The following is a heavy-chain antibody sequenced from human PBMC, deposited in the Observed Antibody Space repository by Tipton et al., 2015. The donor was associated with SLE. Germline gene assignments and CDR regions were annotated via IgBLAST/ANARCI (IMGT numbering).Heavy chain of an antibody. V-gene: IGHV3-23*01. J-gene: IGHJ4*02. CDR2: INSEDGT. CDR3: AKDPLGSGPNFDY. CDR1: GFTFSSYE. Sequence: SLRLSCAASGFTFSSYEMNWVRQAPGKGLEWVSGINSEDGTVYADSVKGRFTISRDISKNMVFLQMNSLRAEDTAIYYCAKDPLGSGPNFDYWGQGTLVTVSS. D-gene: IGHD3-10*01.